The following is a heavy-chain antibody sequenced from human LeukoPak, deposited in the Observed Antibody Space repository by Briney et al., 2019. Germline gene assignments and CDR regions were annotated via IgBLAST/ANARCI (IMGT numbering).Heavy chain of an antibody. D-gene: IGHD6-19*01. J-gene: IGHJ4*02. Sequence: PGGSLRLSCAVSGFPFSFYEVNWVRQAPGQGLEWVSNIGSSGSTTYYADSVRGRFSISRDNAKGSLYLHMNSLRVEDTAVYYCALLAVASDFDYWGQGALVTVSS. CDR1: GFPFSFYE. CDR3: ALLAVASDFDY. CDR2: IGSSGSTT. V-gene: IGHV3-48*03.